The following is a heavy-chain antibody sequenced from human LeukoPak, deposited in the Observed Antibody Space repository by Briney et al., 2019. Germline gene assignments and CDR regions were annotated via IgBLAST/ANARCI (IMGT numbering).Heavy chain of an antibody. D-gene: IGHD4-17*01. J-gene: IGHJ4*02. CDR2: ISGSGGST. CDR3: AKVGRGLYGDYPHYSDY. V-gene: IGHV3-23*01. Sequence: GGSLRLSCAASGFTFSSYAMSWVRQAPGKGLEWVSAISGSGGSTYYADSVKGRFTISRDNSKNTLYLQMNSLRAEDTAVYYCAKVGRGLYGDYPHYSDYWGQGTLVTVSS. CDR1: GFTFSSYA.